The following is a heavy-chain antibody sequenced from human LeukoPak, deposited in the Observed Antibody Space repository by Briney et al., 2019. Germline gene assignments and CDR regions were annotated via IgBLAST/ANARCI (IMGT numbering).Heavy chain of an antibody. J-gene: IGHJ4*02. CDR3: ARVDGYSYGYDY. CDR1: GDSINSGAYY. Sequence: SETLSLTCTVPGDSINSGAYYWSWIRQSPGKGLEWTGYIYYSGSTYYNPSLKSRVTISVDTSKNQFSLKLSSVTAADTAVYYCARVDGYSYGYDYWGQGTLVTVSS. CDR2: IYYSGST. V-gene: IGHV4-30-4*01. D-gene: IGHD5-18*01.